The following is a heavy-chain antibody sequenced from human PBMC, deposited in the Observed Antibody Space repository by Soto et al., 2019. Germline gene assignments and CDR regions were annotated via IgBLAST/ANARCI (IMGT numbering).Heavy chain of an antibody. Sequence: GGSLRLSCAASGFTFSSYSMNWVRQAPGKGLEWVSYISSSSSTIYYADSVKGRFTISRDNAKNSLYLQMNSLRDEDTAVYYCAGYYYDSSGYHYWGQGTLVTVSS. CDR1: GFTFSSYS. V-gene: IGHV3-48*02. CDR2: ISSSSSTI. J-gene: IGHJ4*02. CDR3: AGYYYDSSGYHY. D-gene: IGHD3-22*01.